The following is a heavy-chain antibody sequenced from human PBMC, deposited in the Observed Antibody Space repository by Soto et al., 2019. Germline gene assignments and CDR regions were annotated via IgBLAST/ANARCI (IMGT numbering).Heavy chain of an antibody. J-gene: IGHJ4*02. V-gene: IGHV1-69*13. D-gene: IGHD3-22*01. CDR2: TIPIFGTA. CDR1: GGTFSSYA. Sequence: SVKVSCKASGGTFSSYAISWVRQAPGQGLEWMGGTIPIFGTANYAQKLQGRVTITADESTSTAYMELSSLRSEDTAVYYCARDQYYYDSSGYYWGQGTLVTVSS. CDR3: ARDQYYYDSSGYY.